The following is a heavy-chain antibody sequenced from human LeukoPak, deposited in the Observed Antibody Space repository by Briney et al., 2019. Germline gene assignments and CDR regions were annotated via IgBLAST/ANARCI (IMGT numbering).Heavy chain of an antibody. J-gene: IGHJ4*02. V-gene: IGHV1-18*01. Sequence: GATVKVSCKASVYTFTSYGISWVRQAPGQGLEWMGWISAYSGDTNYAQKLQDRVTMTTDTSTSTAYMELRSLRSDDTAVYYCAKVQGLSGTIPDYWGQGTLVTVSS. D-gene: IGHD1-20*01. CDR3: AKVQGLSGTIPDY. CDR2: ISAYSGDT. CDR1: VYTFTSYG.